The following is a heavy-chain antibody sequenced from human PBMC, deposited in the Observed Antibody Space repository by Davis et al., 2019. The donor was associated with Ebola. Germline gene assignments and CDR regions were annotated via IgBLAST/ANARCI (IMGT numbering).Heavy chain of an antibody. CDR2: IWYDGSNK. CDR3: ASLYCSSTSCPNMYYYYYMDV. Sequence: GESLKISCAASGFTFSSYGMHWVRQAPGKGLEWVAVIWYDGSNKYYADSVKGRFTISRDNSKNTLYLQMNSLRAEDTAVYYCASLYCSSTSCPNMYYYYYMDVWGKGTTVTVSS. J-gene: IGHJ6*03. CDR1: GFTFSSYG. D-gene: IGHD2-2*01. V-gene: IGHV3-33*01.